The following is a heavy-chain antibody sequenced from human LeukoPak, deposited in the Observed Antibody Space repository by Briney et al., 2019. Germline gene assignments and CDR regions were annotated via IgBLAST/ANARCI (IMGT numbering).Heavy chain of an antibody. D-gene: IGHD3-10*01. J-gene: IGHJ4*02. V-gene: IGHV3-21*06. Sequence: GGSLRLSCAASGFTFSSYSMNWVRQAPGKGLEWVSSISSSSSYIYYADSVKGRFTISRDNAKNSLYLQMSSLRAEDTAVYFCARPTYGSGSSSFDSWGRGTLVTVSS. CDR2: ISSSSSYI. CDR1: GFTFSSYS. CDR3: ARPTYGSGSSSFDS.